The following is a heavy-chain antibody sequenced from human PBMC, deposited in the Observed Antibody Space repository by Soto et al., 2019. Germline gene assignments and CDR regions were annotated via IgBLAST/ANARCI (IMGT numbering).Heavy chain of an antibody. J-gene: IGHJ4*02. Sequence: LXLSCAGSDFTCSSYAMHWCRQAPGKGLEWVAVISYDGSNKYYADSVKGRFTISRDNSKNTLYLQMSSLRAEDTAVYYCARDLLIAALDDWGQGTLVTVSS. CDR2: ISYDGSNK. D-gene: IGHD6-13*01. CDR1: DFTCSSYA. CDR3: ARDLLIAALDD. V-gene: IGHV3-30-3*01.